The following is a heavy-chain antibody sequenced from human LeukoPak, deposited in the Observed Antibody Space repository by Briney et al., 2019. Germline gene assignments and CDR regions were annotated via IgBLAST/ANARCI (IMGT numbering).Heavy chain of an antibody. CDR2: IKEDGSEK. D-gene: IGHD3-3*01. Sequence: GGSLRLSCVVSGFTFSNYWMSWVRQAPGKGLEWVANIKEDGSEKYYVDSVKGRFTISRDNAKNSLYLQMNSLRAEDTAVYYCAKDSTIFGVVMSLDYWGQGTLVTVSS. CDR3: AKDSTIFGVVMSLDY. CDR1: GFTFSNYW. V-gene: IGHV3-7*03. J-gene: IGHJ4*02.